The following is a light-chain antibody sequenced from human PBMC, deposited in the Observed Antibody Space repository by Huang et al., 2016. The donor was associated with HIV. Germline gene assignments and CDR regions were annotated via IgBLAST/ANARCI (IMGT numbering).Light chain of an antibody. J-gene: IGKJ3*01. CDR2: ATL. CDR3: QQSYSSPRVT. Sequence: DIQMTQSPSSVSASMGDRVNITCRSSRNIGSLLNWYQQKAGKAPKLLIFATLTLETGVPSRCSCSGSGTDFTLTITSLQPEDVATYYCQQSYSSPRVTFGPGTTVDIK. V-gene: IGKV1-39*01. CDR1: RNIGSL.